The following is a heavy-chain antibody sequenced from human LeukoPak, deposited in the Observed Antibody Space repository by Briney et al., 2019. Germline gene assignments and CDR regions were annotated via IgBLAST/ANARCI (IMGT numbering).Heavy chain of an antibody. CDR1: GFTFSNYA. D-gene: IGHD3-10*01. J-gene: IGHJ4*02. CDR2: ISYDGSNK. V-gene: IGHV3-30-3*01. Sequence: PGGSLRLSCAASGFTFSNYAIYWVSQAPGKGLEWVALISYDGSNKYYADSVKGRFTISRDNSKNTLNLQMNSLRPEDTAVYYCAKDFIRLGDSTADYWGQGSLVTVSS. CDR3: AKDFIRLGDSTADY.